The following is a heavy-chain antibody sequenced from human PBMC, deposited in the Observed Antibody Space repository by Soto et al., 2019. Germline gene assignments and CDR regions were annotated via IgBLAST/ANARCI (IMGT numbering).Heavy chain of an antibody. CDR2: IYWNDDK. J-gene: IGHJ3*02. Sequence: QITLKESGPTLVNPTQTLTLTCTFSGFSLSTRAVGVGWIRQPPGKALEWLALIYWNDDKRYSPSLKNRLTITKDTSKNHVVLTMTNMDPVDIATYYCAHRHDLRAFDIWGQGTMVTVSS. D-gene: IGHD3-16*01. CDR1: GFSLSTRAVG. CDR3: AHRHDLRAFDI. V-gene: IGHV2-5*01.